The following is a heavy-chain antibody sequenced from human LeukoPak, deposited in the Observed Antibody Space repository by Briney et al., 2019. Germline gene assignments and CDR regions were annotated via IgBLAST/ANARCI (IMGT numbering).Heavy chain of an antibody. CDR3: ALGDYYDSSGYPPHY. D-gene: IGHD3-22*01. Sequence: PSETLSLTCTVSGGSISSSTYYWGWIRQPPGKGLEWIGYIYYSGSTNYNPSLKSRVTISVDTSKNQFSLKLSSVTAADTAVYYCALGDYYDSSGYPPHYWGQGTLVTVSS. J-gene: IGHJ4*02. V-gene: IGHV4-61*05. CDR1: GGSISSSTYY. CDR2: IYYSGST.